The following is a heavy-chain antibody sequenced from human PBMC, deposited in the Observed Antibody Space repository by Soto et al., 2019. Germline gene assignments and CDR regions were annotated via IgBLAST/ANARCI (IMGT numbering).Heavy chain of an antibody. CDR1: GYTFTGYY. V-gene: IGHV1-2*02. J-gene: IGHJ6*02. CDR3: ARELRKYYYGSGSYYPPIYYYYYGMDV. Sequence: ASVKVSCKASGYTFTGYYMHWVRQAPGQGLEWMAWINPNSGGTNYAQKFQGRVTTTRDTSISTAYMELSRLRSDDTAVYYCARELRKYYYGSGSYYPPIYYYYYGMDVWGQGTTGTV. D-gene: IGHD3-10*01. CDR2: INPNSGGT.